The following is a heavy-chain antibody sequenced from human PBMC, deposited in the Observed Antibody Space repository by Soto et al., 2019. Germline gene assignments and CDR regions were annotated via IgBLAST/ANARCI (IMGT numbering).Heavy chain of an antibody. CDR2: IILPFGTP. J-gene: IGHJ4*02. Sequence: QVRLVQSGAEVKKPGSSVKVSCKASGGTFSNHAINWVRQAPGQGPEWMGVIILPFGTPNYAQRFQGRVTIPADESMTTAYMELNGLRSEDTAVYYCARGPDYAGYIDDWGQGSLVTVSS. D-gene: IGHD4-17*01. CDR3: ARGPDYAGYIDD. CDR1: GGTFSNHA. V-gene: IGHV1-69*13.